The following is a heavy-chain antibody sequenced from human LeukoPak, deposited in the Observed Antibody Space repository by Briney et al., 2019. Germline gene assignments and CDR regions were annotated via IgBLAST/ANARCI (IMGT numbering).Heavy chain of an antibody. V-gene: IGHV4-59*08. J-gene: IGHJ4*02. D-gene: IGHD1-14*01. CDR1: GGSISSYY. CDR3: AGGAALTEPYFDY. Sequence: SETLSLTCTVSGGSISSYYWSWIRQPPGKRLEWIGYIYYSWSTNYSPSPKSQVTISVDTSKNEFSLKLSSVTAADTGVYYCAGGAALTEPYFDYWGQGTLVTVSS. CDR2: IYYSWST.